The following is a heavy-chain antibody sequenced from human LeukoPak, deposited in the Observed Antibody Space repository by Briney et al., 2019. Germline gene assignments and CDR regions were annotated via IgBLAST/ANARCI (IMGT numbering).Heavy chain of an antibody. V-gene: IGHV4-59*01. J-gene: IGHJ4*02. CDR1: GGSISSYY. CDR2: IYYSGST. D-gene: IGHD7-27*01. CDR3: ASNTGTVFDY. Sequence: SETLSLTCTVSGGSISSYYWSWIRQPPGKGLEWIGYIYYSGSTNYKPSLRSRVTISLEMSKHQFSLDLTSVTAADTAVYYCASNTGTVFDYWGQGALVTVSS.